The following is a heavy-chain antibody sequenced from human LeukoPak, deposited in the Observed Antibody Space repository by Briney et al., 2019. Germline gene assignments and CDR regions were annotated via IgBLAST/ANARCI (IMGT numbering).Heavy chain of an antibody. CDR1: GGSISDYY. D-gene: IGHD2-8*01. V-gene: IGHV4-59*01. J-gene: IGHJ3*02. CDR3: ARVVPGYDAFDI. Sequence: PSETLSLTCTVSGGSISDYYWNWMRQPPGKGLEWIGYIYYSGRTNYNPSLKSRVSISVDTSKNQFSLKLSSVTAADTAVYYCARVVPGYDAFDIWGQGTMVTVSS. CDR2: IYYSGRT.